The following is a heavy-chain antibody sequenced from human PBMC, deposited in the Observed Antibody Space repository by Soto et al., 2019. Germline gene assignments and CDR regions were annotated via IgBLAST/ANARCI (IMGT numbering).Heavy chain of an antibody. CDR1: ELTFGSYA. V-gene: IGHV3-30-3*01. CDR3: ARPNRHYYYYGMDV. D-gene: IGHD7-27*01. Sequence: GGPLRLSCAASELTFGSYAMHWVRKAPGKGLEWVAVISYDGSNKYYADSVKGRFTISRDNSKNTLYLQMNSLRAEDTAVYYCARPNRHYYYYGMDVWGQGTTVTVSS. CDR2: ISYDGSNK. J-gene: IGHJ6*02.